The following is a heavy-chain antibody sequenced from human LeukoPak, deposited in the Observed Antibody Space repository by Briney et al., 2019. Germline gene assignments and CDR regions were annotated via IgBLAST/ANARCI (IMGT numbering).Heavy chain of an antibody. J-gene: IGHJ4*02. CDR2: MSGSGGTT. CDR3: ARVGGYYYESSGPYYFDY. CDR1: GFTFSSYA. V-gene: IGHV3-23*01. Sequence: GGSLRLSCAASGFTFSSYAMSWVRQAPGKGLEWVSAMSGSGGTTYYADSVKGRFTISRDNSKNTLYLQMNSLRAEDTAVYYCARVGGYYYESSGPYYFDYWGQGTLVTVSS. D-gene: IGHD3-22*01.